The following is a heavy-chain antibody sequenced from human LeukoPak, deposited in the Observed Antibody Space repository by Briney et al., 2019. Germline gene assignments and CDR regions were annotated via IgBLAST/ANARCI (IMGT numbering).Heavy chain of an antibody. J-gene: IGHJ4*02. CDR2: INPNSGGT. CDR1: GYTFTGYY. CDR3: ARGDLLRFLEWQRIYFDY. V-gene: IGHV1-2*02. D-gene: IGHD3-3*01. Sequence: ASVKVSCKASGYTFTGYYMHWVRQAPGQGLEWMGWINPNSGGTNYAQKFQGRVTMTRDTSISTAYMELSRLRSDDTAVYYCARGDLLRFLEWQRIYFDYWGQGTLVTVSS.